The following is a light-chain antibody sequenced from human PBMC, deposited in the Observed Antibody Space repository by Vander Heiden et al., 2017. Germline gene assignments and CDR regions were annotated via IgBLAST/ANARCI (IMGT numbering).Light chain of an antibody. CDR3: QQYGSSPLT. Sequence: EIVLTQSPGTLSLSPGEGATLSCRASQSVSNSFLVWYQQKPGQAPRLLIYEASSRASGIPDRFSGSGSGTDFTLTISRLEPEDFAMYYCQQYGSSPLTFGQGRKVEIK. V-gene: IGKV3-20*01. CDR2: EAS. CDR1: QSVSNSF. J-gene: IGKJ1*01.